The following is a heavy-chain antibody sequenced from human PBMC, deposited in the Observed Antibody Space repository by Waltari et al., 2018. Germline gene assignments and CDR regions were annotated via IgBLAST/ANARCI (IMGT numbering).Heavy chain of an antibody. V-gene: IGHV1-69*08. CDR1: GGTFSSYA. CDR2: IIPIFGTA. D-gene: IGHD3-9*01. CDR3: ARAQDILTGYLDY. Sequence: QVQLVQSGAEVKKPGSSVKVSCKASGGTFSSYAISWVRQAPGQGLEWMGRIIPIFGTANYEQKFQGRVTSTAEKSTSTAYMERSSLRSEDTAVYYCARAQDILTGYLDYWGQGTLVTVSS. J-gene: IGHJ4*02.